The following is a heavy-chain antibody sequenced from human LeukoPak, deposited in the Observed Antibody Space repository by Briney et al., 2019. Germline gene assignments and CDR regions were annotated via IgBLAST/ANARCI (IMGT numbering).Heavy chain of an antibody. J-gene: IGHJ4*02. V-gene: IGHV1-18*01. D-gene: IGHD3-22*01. CDR2: ISAYNGNT. CDR3: ARWERTYYYDSSGYHPFDY. Sequence: GASVKVSCKASGGTFSSHAIRWVRQAPGQGLEWMGWISAYNGNTNYAQKLQGRVTMTTDTSPSTAYMALRSLRSDDTAVYYSARWERTYYYDSSGYHPFDYWGQGTLVTVSS. CDR1: GGTFSSHA.